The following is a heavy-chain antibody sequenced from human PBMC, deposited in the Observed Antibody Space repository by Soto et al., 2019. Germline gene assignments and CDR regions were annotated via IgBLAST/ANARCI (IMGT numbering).Heavy chain of an antibody. D-gene: IGHD2-2*01. J-gene: IGHJ5*02. CDR2: LNPNSGGT. CDR1: GYTFTGYY. CDR3: ARGGCSSTSCYSQDWFDP. V-gene: IGHV1-2*04. Sequence: ASVKVSCKASGYTFTGYYMHWVRQAPGQGLEWMGWLNPNSGGTNYAQKFQGWVTMTRDTSISTAYMELSRLRSDDTAVYYCARGGCSSTSCYSQDWFDPWGQGTLVTVSS.